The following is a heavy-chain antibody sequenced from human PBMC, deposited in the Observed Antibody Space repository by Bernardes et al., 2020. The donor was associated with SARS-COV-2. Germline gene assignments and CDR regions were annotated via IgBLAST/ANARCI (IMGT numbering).Heavy chain of an antibody. J-gene: IGHJ6*02. CDR1: GFTLNTYV. Sequence: GGSLRLSCVASGFTLNTYVIHWVRQAPGKGLGWVAVISSDGDNQYYADSVKDRFTISREDSKNTVYLQMNSLRPEDTSLYYCARELPGGTNNWYRRGGYKNGMDVWGQGTTVTVTS. CDR2: ISSDGDNQ. CDR3: ARELPGGTNNWYRRGGYKNGMDV. D-gene: IGHD1-1*01. V-gene: IGHV3-33*01.